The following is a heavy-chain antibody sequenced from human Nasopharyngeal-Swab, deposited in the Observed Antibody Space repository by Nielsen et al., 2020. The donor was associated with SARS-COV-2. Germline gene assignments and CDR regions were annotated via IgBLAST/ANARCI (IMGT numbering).Heavy chain of an antibody. CDR1: GGSISPYY. J-gene: IGHJ6*03. CDR2: ISYSGST. Sequence: GSLRLSCTVSGGSISPYYWSWIRRPPGKGLDWIGYISYSGSTNYNPSLKSRVTISVDTSKKQFSLRLRSLTAADTAVYYCARHAPPVYYYYMDVWGKGTTVTVSS. CDR3: ARHAPPVYYYYMDV. V-gene: IGHV4-59*08.